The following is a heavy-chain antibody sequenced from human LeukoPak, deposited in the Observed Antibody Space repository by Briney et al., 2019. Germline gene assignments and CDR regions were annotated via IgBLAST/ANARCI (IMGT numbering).Heavy chain of an antibody. J-gene: IGHJ6*02. D-gene: IGHD1-26*01. Sequence: ASVKVSCKASGYTFTSYGISWVRQAPGQGLEWMGWIGAYNGNTNYAQKLQGRVTMTTDTSTSTAYMELRSLRSDDTAVYYCARIHLSGSYYLYYYYYGMDVWGQGTTVTVSS. CDR1: GYTFTSYG. V-gene: IGHV1-18*01. CDR3: ARIHLSGSYYLYYYYYGMDV. CDR2: IGAYNGNT.